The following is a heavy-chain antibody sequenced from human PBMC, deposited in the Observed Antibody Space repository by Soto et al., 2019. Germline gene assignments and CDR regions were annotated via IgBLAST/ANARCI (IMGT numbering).Heavy chain of an antibody. CDR2: ISAYNGNT. D-gene: IGHD3-10*01. Sequence: ASVKVSCKASGYTFTSYGISWVRQATGQGLEWMGWISAYNGNTNYAQKLQGRVTMTTDTSTSTAYMELRSLRSDDTAVYYCARDVRGDDAFDIWGQGTMVTVSS. CDR3: ARDVRGDDAFDI. J-gene: IGHJ3*02. CDR1: GYTFTSYG. V-gene: IGHV1-18*01.